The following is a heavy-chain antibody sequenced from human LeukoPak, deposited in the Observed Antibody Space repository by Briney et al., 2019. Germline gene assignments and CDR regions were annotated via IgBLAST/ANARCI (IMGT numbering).Heavy chain of an antibody. Sequence: SLILSCAASGFTSSNAWMSWLRQARQTGLEWVGRIESKTDGGTPDYAAPVKGRFTISRDNSKNTLYLQMNSLKAEDTAVYYCTGVSRSSWYDYWGQGTLVTVSS. CDR3: TGVSRSSWYDY. CDR1: GFTSSNAW. CDR2: IESKTDGGTP. D-gene: IGHD6-13*01. J-gene: IGHJ4*02. V-gene: IGHV3-15*04.